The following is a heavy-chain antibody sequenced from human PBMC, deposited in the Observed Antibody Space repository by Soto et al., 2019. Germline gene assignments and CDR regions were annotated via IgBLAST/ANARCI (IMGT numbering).Heavy chain of an antibody. Sequence: PGGSLRLSCAASGFTFSSYSMNWVRQAPGKGLEWVSYITSSSSTIYYADSVKGRFTISRDNAKNSLYLQMNSLRDDDTAVYYCAGEYSSGWPKFDYWGQGILVTVSS. V-gene: IGHV3-48*02. CDR3: AGEYSSGWPKFDY. CDR1: GFTFSSYS. J-gene: IGHJ4*02. D-gene: IGHD6-19*01. CDR2: ITSSSSTI.